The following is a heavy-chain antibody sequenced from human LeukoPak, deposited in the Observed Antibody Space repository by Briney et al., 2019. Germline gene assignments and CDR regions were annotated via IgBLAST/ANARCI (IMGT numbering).Heavy chain of an antibody. CDR1: GFTFITYW. J-gene: IGHJ6*02. CDR2: ISYDGFNK. Sequence: GGSLRLSCAASGFTFITYWMSWVRQAPGKGLEWMAVISYDGFNKYYADSVKGRFTISRDNSKNTVYLQMSSLRVEDTAVYYCAKSLEYCSGSSCYYYYYYGMDVWGQGTTVTVSS. D-gene: IGHD2-15*01. CDR3: AKSLEYCSGSSCYYYYYYGMDV. V-gene: IGHV3-30*18.